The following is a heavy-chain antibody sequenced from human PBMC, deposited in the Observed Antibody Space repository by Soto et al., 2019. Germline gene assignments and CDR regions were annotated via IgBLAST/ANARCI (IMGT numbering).Heavy chain of an antibody. CDR3: ARASQAAAGTPYYSYYMDV. CDR1: GYTFTSYA. V-gene: IGHV7-4-1*02. Sequence: ASVKVSCKASGYTFTSYAMNWVRQAPGQGLEWMGWINTNTGNPTYAQGFTGRFVFSLDTSVSTAYLQISSLKAEDTAVYYCARASQAAAGTPYYSYYMDVWGKGTTVTVSS. J-gene: IGHJ6*03. CDR2: INTNTGNP. D-gene: IGHD6-13*01.